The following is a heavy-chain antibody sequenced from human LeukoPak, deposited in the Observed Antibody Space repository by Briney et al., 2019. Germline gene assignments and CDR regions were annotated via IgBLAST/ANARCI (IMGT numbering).Heavy chain of an antibody. D-gene: IGHD3-22*01. V-gene: IGHV3-43*01. J-gene: IGHJ3*02. CDR2: ISRDGGST. CDR3: AKDIARYDSERGAFDI. Sequence: GGSLRLSCAASGFTFDDYTMHWVRQAPGKGLEWVSLISRDGGSTYYADSVKGRFTISRDNSKNSLYLQMNSLRTEDTALYYCAKDIARYDSERGAFDIWGQGTMVTVSS. CDR1: GFTFDDYT.